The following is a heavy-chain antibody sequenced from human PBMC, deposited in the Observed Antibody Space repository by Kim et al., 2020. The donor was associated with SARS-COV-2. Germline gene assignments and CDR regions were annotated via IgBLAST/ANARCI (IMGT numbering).Heavy chain of an antibody. CDR2: INTDGSST. CDR3: AGAFGAGTFSSYYGMDV. J-gene: IGHJ6*02. V-gene: IGHV3-74*01. CDR1: GFTFTKYW. D-gene: IGHD3-10*01. Sequence: GRSLRLSCVASGFTFTKYWMHWVRQVPGEGLVWVSRINTDGSSTSYADSVKGRFTISRDNAKNTVYLQLNSLRAEDTAVYYCAGAFGAGTFSSYYGMDVWGQGTTVTVSS.